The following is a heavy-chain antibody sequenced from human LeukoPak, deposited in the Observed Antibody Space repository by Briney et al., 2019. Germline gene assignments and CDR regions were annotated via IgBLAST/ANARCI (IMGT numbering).Heavy chain of an antibody. CDR2: IKPDGSGE. Sequence: GGSLRLSCAASGFIFSNYWMTWVRQAPGKALEWVANIKPDGSGEYYVDSLKGRFTISRDNAENSLFLQMNNLRAEDTAVYYCTRGSYGDYEYWGQGTLVTVSS. V-gene: IGHV3-7*01. D-gene: IGHD4-17*01. CDR3: TRGSYGDYEY. J-gene: IGHJ4*02. CDR1: GFIFSNYW.